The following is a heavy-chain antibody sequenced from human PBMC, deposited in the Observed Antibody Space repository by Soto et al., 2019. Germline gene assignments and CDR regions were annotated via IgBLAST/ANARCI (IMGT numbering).Heavy chain of an antibody. Sequence: GGSLRLSCAASDFIFLDYAMTWVRQAPGKGLEWVSTISRGGAYTHYADSVEGRFTISRDNSKNILYLDMRSLRGEDTAFYYCTKDPSTGYADHWGQGTLVTVSS. V-gene: IGHV3-23*01. D-gene: IGHD3-9*01. CDR2: ISRGGAYT. CDR1: DFIFLDYA. J-gene: IGHJ1*01. CDR3: TKDPSTGYADH.